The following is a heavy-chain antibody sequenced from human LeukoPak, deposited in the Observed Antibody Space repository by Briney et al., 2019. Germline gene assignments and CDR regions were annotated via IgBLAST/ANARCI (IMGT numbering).Heavy chain of an antibody. J-gene: IGHJ5*02. CDR3: AKDSRGGLYDFWSCYPTA. V-gene: IGHV3-23*01. CDR2: LRGRGCST. D-gene: IGHD3-3*01. Sequence: GGSLSLPRAASGFIFSRYAMRWVREAPAKGQEGGSALRGRGCSTYYADSVKRRFTISRDNSKNTLYLQMNSLRAEDTAVYYCAKDSRGGLYDFWSCYPTAWGQGTLVTVSS. CDR1: GFIFSRYA.